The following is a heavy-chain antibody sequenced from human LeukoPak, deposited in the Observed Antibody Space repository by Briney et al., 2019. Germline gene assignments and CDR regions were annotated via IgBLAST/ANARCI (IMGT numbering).Heavy chain of an antibody. CDR3: ARSIIGTRSKFDY. J-gene: IGHJ4*02. CDR2: ISYSGST. Sequence: SETLSLTCTVSGGSISTYYWSWIRQPPGKGLEWIGYISYSGSTNYNPSLKSRVTISLDTSKNLFALKLSSVTAADTAVYYCARSIIGTRSKFDYWGQGTLVTVSS. V-gene: IGHV4-59*08. CDR1: GGSISTYY. D-gene: IGHD1/OR15-1a*01.